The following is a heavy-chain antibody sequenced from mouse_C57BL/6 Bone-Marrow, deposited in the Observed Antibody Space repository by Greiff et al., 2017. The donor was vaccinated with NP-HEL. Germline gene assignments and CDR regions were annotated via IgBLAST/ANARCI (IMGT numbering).Heavy chain of an antibody. V-gene: IGHV1-52*01. D-gene: IGHD2-4*01. J-gene: IGHJ3*01. CDR2: IDPSDSET. Sequence: QVQLQQPGAELVRPGSSVKLSCKASGYTFTSYWMHWVKQRPIQGLEWIGNIDPSDSETHYNQKFKDKATLTVDKSSSTAYMQLSSLTSEDSAVYYCAREGDDYDVPWFAYWGQGTLVTVSA. CDR1: GYTFTSYW. CDR3: AREGDDYDVPWFAY.